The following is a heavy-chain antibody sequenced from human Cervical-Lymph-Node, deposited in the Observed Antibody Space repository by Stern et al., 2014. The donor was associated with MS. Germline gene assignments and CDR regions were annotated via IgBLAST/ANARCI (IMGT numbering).Heavy chain of an antibody. CDR3: AINAYRNYFDP. CDR2: IYYSGST. CDR1: GGSISSGGYY. V-gene: IGHV4-31*03. Sequence: LQLQESGPGLVKPSQTLSLTCTVSGGSISSGGYYWSWIRQLPGKGLEWIGYIYYSGSTYYNPSLKSRVTLSVDTSKNQFSLKLSSVTAADTAVYYCAINAYRNYFDPWGQGTLVTVSP. J-gene: IGHJ5*02. D-gene: IGHD4-11*01.